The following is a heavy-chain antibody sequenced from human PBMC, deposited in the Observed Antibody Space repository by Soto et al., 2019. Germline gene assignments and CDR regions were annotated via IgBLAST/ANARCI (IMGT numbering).Heavy chain of an antibody. CDR2: IKSKTDGGTT. CDR1: GFTFSNAW. CDR3: TTLSITIFGVVLMDV. V-gene: IGHV3-15*07. Sequence: GXSLRLSGAASGFTFSNAWINWVLQAPGKGMEWVGRIKSKTDGGTTDYAAPVKGRFTISRDDSKNTLYLQMNSLKKEDTAVYYCTTLSITIFGVVLMDVWGQGTTVTVSS. J-gene: IGHJ6*02. D-gene: IGHD3-3*01.